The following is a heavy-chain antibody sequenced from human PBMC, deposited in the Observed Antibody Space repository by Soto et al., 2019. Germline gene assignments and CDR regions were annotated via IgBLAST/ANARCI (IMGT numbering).Heavy chain of an antibody. V-gene: IGHV4-39*01. Sequence: SETLSLTCSVSDDSINSDKYYWGWIRQPPGKGLEWIGSVYYRGNAYYNPSLQTRVTISLDKSKSQFSMKLNSVTAADSAVYFCARLEGLATISYYFDFWGPGALVTVSS. CDR2: VYYRGNA. D-gene: IGHD3-9*01. CDR3: ARLEGLATISYYFDF. CDR1: DDSINSDKYY. J-gene: IGHJ4*02.